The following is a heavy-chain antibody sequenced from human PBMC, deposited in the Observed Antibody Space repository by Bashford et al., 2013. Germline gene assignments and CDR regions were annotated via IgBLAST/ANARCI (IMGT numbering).Heavy chain of an antibody. CDR3: AKDQQYSSSWYYYYYGMDV. V-gene: IGHV3-53*05. CDR2: IYSGGTT. J-gene: IGHJ6*02. D-gene: IGHD6-13*01. Sequence: VRQAPGKGLEWVSIIYSGGTTYYADSVKGRFTISRDNSKNTLYLQMNSLRAEDTAVYYCAKDQQYSSSWYYYYYGMDVWGQGTTVTVSS.